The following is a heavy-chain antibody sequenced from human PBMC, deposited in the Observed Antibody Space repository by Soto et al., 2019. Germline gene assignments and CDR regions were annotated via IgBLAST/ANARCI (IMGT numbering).Heavy chain of an antibody. CDR3: TRGYGDYVRDY. CDR1: GFTFSGSA. V-gene: IGHV3-73*01. D-gene: IGHD4-17*01. J-gene: IGHJ4*02. CDR2: IRSKSNSYAT. Sequence: EVQLVESGGGLVQPGGSLKLSCAVSGFTFSGSAMHWVRQASGKGLEWVGRIRSKSNSYATAYAASVKGRFTISRDDSKNTAYLQMNNLKTEDTAVYYCTRGYGDYVRDYWGQGTLVTVSS.